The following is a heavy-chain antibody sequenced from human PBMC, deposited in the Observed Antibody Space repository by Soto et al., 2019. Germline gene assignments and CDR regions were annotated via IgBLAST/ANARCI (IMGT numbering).Heavy chain of an antibody. D-gene: IGHD6-6*01. J-gene: IGHJ6*02. CDR3: ARLPYSYSSSSFGIDV. Sequence: SVKVSCKASGGTFSSYAISWVRQAPGQGLEWMGGIIPIFGTANYAQKFQGRVTITADESTSTAYMELSSLRSEDTAVYYCARLPYSYSSSSFGIDVWGQGTTVTVS. CDR2: IIPIFGTA. CDR1: GGTFSSYA. V-gene: IGHV1-69*13.